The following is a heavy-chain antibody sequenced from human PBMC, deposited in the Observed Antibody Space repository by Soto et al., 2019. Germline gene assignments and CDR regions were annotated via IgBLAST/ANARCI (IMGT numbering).Heavy chain of an antibody. CDR1: GFIPSSYA. CDR3: AKDAIMVSSSFNYFDF. CDR2: ISGSGGAT. D-gene: IGHD6-13*01. Sequence: GGALRLSCVVSGFIPSSYAMSWVRQAPGKGLEWVSGISGSGGATSYADSVKGRFTISRDNSKNTLHLQMNSLSAEDTAIYYCAKDAIMVSSSFNYFDFWGQGALVTVSS. J-gene: IGHJ4*02. V-gene: IGHV3-23*01.